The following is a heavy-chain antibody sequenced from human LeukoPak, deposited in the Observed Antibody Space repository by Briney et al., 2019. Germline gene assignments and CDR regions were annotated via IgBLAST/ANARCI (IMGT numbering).Heavy chain of an antibody. CDR2: IYSGGST. D-gene: IGHD6-19*01. V-gene: IGHV3-66*02. CDR1: GFTFSSYA. Sequence: GGSLRLSCAASGFTFSSYAMSWVRQAPGKGLEWVSVIYSGGSTYYADSVKGRFTISRDNSKNTLYLQMNSLRAEDTAVYYCARTKSGWYWFDPWGQGTLVTVSS. CDR3: ARTKSGWYWFDP. J-gene: IGHJ5*02.